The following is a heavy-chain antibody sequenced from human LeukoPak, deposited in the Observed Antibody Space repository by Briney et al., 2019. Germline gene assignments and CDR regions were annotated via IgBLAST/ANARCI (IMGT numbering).Heavy chain of an antibody. CDR3: AGAVGGSGGSRD. Sequence: GGSLRLSCAASGFTFRSYSMNWVRQAPGKGLEWVSSISSSSSYIYYADSVKGRFTISRDNAKNSLYLQMNSLRAEDTAVYYCAGAVGGSGGSRDWGQGTLVTVSS. D-gene: IGHD2-15*01. V-gene: IGHV3-21*01. J-gene: IGHJ4*02. CDR1: GFTFRSYS. CDR2: ISSSSSYI.